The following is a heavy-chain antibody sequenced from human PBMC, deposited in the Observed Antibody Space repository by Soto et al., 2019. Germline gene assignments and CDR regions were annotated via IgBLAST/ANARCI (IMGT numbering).Heavy chain of an antibody. D-gene: IGHD1-7*01. CDR3: ARGGVRGTTSRGQVYN. Sequence: QVQVVESGGGLVKPGGSLRLSCAASGFTFSDYYMNWIRQAPGKGLEWVSYISSSSDYTKYADSVKGRFTISRDNAKSSLYLQMNSLRVEDTAVYYCARGGVRGTTSRGQVYNWGQRTLVTVSS. J-gene: IGHJ4*02. CDR2: ISSSSDYT. CDR1: GFTFSDYY. V-gene: IGHV3-11*06.